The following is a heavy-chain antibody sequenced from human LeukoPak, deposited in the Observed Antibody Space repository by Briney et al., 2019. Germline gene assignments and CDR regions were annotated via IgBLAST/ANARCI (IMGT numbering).Heavy chain of an antibody. D-gene: IGHD2-15*01. CDR1: GYTFTGYY. CDR3: ARAGGYCGRISCPYYFDY. Sequence: ASVNVSCKASGYTFTGYYMHWVRQAPGQGLEWMGWINPNSGGTNYAQKFQGRVTMTRDTSISTAYMELSRLRSDDTAVYYCARAGGYCGRISCPYYFDYWGQGSLVAVSS. CDR2: INPNSGGT. V-gene: IGHV1-2*02. J-gene: IGHJ4*02.